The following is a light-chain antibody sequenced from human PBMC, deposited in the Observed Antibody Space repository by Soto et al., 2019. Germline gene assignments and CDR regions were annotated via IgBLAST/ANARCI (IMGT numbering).Light chain of an antibody. CDR3: QQYGSSPRT. J-gene: IGKJ1*01. CDR2: GAS. V-gene: IGKV3-20*01. CDR1: QSVTSSY. Sequence: EIVLTQSPGTLSLSPGERATLSCRASQSVTSSYLAWYQLKPGQAPRLLIYGASSRAIGIPDRFSGSGSGTDSTLTISRLDPEDFAVYFCQQYGSSPRTFGQGTRWIS.